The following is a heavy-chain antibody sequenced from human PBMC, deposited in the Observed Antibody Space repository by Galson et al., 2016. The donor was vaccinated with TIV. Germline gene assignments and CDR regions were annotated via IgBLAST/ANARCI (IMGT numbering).Heavy chain of an antibody. D-gene: IGHD2-15*01. CDR2: INGDGSTT. CDR1: GFTFNTYW. CDR3: ARVVGPHYYHYMDV. Sequence: SLRLSCAASGFTFNTYWMEWVRQAPGKGLVWVSRINGDGSTTTYADSVKGRFTISRDNAKNTLYVQLNSLRAEDTAVYYWARVVGPHYYHYMDVWGKGTTVTVSS. V-gene: IGHV3-74*01. J-gene: IGHJ6*03.